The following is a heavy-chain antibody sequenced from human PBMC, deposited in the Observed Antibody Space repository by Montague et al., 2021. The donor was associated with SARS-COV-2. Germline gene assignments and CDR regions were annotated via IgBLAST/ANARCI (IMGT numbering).Heavy chain of an antibody. CDR1: GDSVSSNSAA. CDR3: ARSQHCGGGRCYSLSWFDP. D-gene: IGHD2-15*01. CDR2: TYYRSQWYN. Sequence: CAISGDSVSSNSAAWDWIRQSPSRGLEWLGRTYYRSQWYNDYALSVGSRIAINPDTSKNNFSLQLDSVTPEDTAVYYCARSQHCGGGRCYSLSWFDPWGQGTLVIVSS. V-gene: IGHV6-1*01. J-gene: IGHJ5*02.